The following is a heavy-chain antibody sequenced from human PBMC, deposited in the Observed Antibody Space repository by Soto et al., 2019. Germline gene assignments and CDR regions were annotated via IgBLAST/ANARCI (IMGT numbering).Heavy chain of an antibody. CDR2: IYYSGST. CDR3: ARDRCGGDCYYGNWFDP. V-gene: IGHV4-59*01. J-gene: IGHJ5*02. Sequence: SETLSLTCTVSGGSISSYYWSWIRQPPGKGLEWIGYIYYSGSTNYNPSLKSRVTISVDTSKNQFSLKLSSVTAADTAVYYCARDRCGGDCYYGNWFDPWGQGTLVTVS. CDR1: GGSISSYY. D-gene: IGHD2-21*02.